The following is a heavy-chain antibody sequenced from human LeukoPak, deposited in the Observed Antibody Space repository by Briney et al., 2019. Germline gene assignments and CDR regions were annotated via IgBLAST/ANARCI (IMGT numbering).Heavy chain of an antibody. CDR1: GFTFSSYE. V-gene: IGHV3-48*03. CDR2: ISSSGSTI. Sequence: PGGSLRLSCAASGFTFSSYEMNWVRQAPGKGLEWVSYISSSGSTIYYADSVKGRFTISRDNAKNSLYLQMNSLRAEDAAVYYCARDSAGLFSYYFDYWGQGTLVTVSS. CDR3: ARDSAGLFSYYFDY. J-gene: IGHJ4*02. D-gene: IGHD2-21*01.